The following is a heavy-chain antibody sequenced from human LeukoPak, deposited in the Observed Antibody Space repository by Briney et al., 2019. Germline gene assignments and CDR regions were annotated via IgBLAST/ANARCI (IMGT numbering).Heavy chain of an antibody. CDR2: ISAYNGNT. D-gene: IGHD3-22*01. Sequence: ASVKVSCKASGYTFTSYGISWVRQAPGQGLEWMGWISAYNGNTNYAQKFQGRVTMTRNTSISTAYMELSSLRSEDTAVYYCARVFHYYDSSGYPSDYWGQGTLVTVSS. CDR3: ARVFHYYDSSGYPSDY. J-gene: IGHJ4*02. CDR1: GYTFTSYG. V-gene: IGHV1-18*01.